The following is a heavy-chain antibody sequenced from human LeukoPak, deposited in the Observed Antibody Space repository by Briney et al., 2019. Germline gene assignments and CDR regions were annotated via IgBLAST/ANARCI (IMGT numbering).Heavy chain of an antibody. CDR2: IYGDGSST. J-gene: IGHJ4*02. CDR3: ARGHSGYFYY. CDR1: GFTFSSYW. V-gene: IGHV3-74*01. Sequence: GGSLRLSCAASGFTFSSYWRQWVRQAPGKGLVWVSRIYGDGSSTNYADSVRGRFTISRDNAKNTLYLQMNSLRAEDTAVYYCARGHSGYFYYWGQGTLVTVSS. D-gene: IGHD5-12*01.